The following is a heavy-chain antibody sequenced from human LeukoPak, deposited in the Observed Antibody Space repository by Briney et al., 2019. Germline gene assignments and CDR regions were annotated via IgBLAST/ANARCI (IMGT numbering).Heavy chain of an antibody. Sequence: QPGGSLRLSCAASGFTVSSNYMNWVRQAPGTGLEWVSLIYSGGSTYYADSVKGRFTISRDNSKNTLYLQMNSLRAEDTAVYYCTRGWEGARPFDYWGQGTLVTVSS. CDR2: IYSGGST. CDR1: GFTVSSNY. J-gene: IGHJ4*02. CDR3: TRGWEGARPFDY. D-gene: IGHD1-26*01. V-gene: IGHV3-53*01.